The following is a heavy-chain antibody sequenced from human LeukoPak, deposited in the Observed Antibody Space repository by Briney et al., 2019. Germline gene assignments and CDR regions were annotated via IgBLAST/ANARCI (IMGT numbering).Heavy chain of an antibody. V-gene: IGHV5-51*01. CDR2: IYPGDSDT. CDR3: ARRNRYSSGWFYFDS. CDR1: GYSFTYNW. J-gene: IGHJ4*02. Sequence: GESLKISCKGSGYSFTYNWIGRVRQMPGKGLEWMGIIYPGDSDTKYSPSFQGQVTISADKSINTAYLQWSSLKASDTAIYYCARRNRYSSGWFYFDSWGQGTLVTVSS. D-gene: IGHD6-19*01.